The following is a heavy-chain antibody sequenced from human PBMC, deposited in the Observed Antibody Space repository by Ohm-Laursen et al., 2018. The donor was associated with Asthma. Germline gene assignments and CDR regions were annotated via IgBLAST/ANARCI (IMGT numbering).Heavy chain of an antibody. CDR1: GFTFRSYA. D-gene: IGHD3-3*01. J-gene: IGHJ4*02. Sequence: SLRLSCTASGFTFRSYAIHWVRQPPGKGLEWVAVISYDGSNKYYADSVKGRFTISRDNSKNTLYLQMNSLRAEDTAVYYCAREQLYWSGYYASDFDYWGQGTLVTVSS. V-gene: IGHV3-30-3*01. CDR3: AREQLYWSGYYASDFDY. CDR2: ISYDGSNK.